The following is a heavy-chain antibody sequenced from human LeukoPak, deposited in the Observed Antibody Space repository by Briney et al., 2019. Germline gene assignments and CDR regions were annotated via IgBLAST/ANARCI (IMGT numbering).Heavy chain of an antibody. CDR3: TKSAWFDP. CDR1: GFFFSGYW. J-gene: IGHJ5*02. V-gene: IGHV3-74*01. CDR2: IKNDGSIT. D-gene: IGHD3-3*01. Sequence: GGSLRLSCAASGFFFSGYWMHWVRQAPGKGVVWLSRIKNDGSITSYADSVKGRFTISRDKAKNPLYLQMNSLRVEDTAVYYCTKSAWFDPWGQGTLVTVSS.